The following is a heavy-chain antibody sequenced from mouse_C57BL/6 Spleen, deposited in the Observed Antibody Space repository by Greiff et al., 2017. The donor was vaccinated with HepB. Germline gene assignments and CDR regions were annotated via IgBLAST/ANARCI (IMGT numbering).Heavy chain of an antibody. Sequence: EVQLQESGGGLVQPGGSLKLSCAASGFTFSDYYMYWVRQTPEKRLEWVAYISNGGGSTYYPDTVKGRFTISRDNAKNTLYLQMSRLKSEDTAMYYCARQAYDYDAMDYWGQGTSVTVSS. CDR1: GFTFSDYY. CDR3: ARQAYDYDAMDY. V-gene: IGHV5-12*01. J-gene: IGHJ4*01. CDR2: ISNGGGST.